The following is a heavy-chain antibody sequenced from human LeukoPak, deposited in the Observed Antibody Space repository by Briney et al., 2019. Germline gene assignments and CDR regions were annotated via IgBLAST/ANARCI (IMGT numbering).Heavy chain of an antibody. Sequence: SETLSLTCTVSGGSISSYYWSWIRQPPGKGLEWIGDIYYSGSANYNPSIKSRVTISVDSSKNQFSLKLSSVTAADTAVYYCARLIRVYGSSSSYAGYFDLWGRGTLVTVSS. CDR3: ARLIRVYGSSSSYAGYFDL. CDR1: GGSISSYY. J-gene: IGHJ2*01. D-gene: IGHD6-13*01. CDR2: IYYSGSA. V-gene: IGHV4-59*08.